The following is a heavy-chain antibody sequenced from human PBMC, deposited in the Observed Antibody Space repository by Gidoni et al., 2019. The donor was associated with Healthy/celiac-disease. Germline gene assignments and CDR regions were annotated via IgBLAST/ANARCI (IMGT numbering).Heavy chain of an antibody. Sequence: EVQLVESGGGLVQPGGSLRLSCAASGFPFSSYWMSWVRQAPGKGLEWVANIKQDGSEKYYVDSVKGRFTISRDNAKNSLYLQMNSLRAEDTAVYYCARERQYQLLEEVFYYYYYYMDVWGKGTTVTVSS. D-gene: IGHD2-2*01. CDR1: GFPFSSYW. J-gene: IGHJ6*03. CDR2: IKQDGSEK. V-gene: IGHV3-7*03. CDR3: ARERQYQLLEEVFYYYYYYMDV.